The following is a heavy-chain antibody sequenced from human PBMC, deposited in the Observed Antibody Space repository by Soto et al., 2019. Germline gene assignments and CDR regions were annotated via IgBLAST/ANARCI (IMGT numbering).Heavy chain of an antibody. J-gene: IGHJ5*02. CDR1: AGSINTNNYY. CDR3: ARLVVVSPVANA. V-gene: IGHV4-39*01. CDR2: VFYNGTT. D-gene: IGHD6-6*01. Sequence: KPSETLSLTCTVSAGSINTNNYYWGWVRQPPGKGLEWIGRVFYNGTTYYSPSLKSRVTISLATSRTQFSLRLKSVTAADTAVYYCARLVVVSPVANAWGQGTLVTVSS.